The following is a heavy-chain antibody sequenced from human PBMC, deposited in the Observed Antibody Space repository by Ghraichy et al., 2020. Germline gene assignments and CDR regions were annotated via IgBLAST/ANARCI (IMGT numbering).Heavy chain of an antibody. CDR1: GDSISSYY. V-gene: IGHV4-59*01. Sequence: SETLSLTCTVSGDSISSYYWSWIRQPPGKGLEWIGYIFYTGSTSYNPSLKSRVTISVDTSKNQFSLKLSSVTAADTAVYYCAGESIVLAAGNDYWGQGTLVAVSS. CDR3: AGESIVLAAGNDY. CDR2: IFYTGST. J-gene: IGHJ4*02. D-gene: IGHD2-8*02.